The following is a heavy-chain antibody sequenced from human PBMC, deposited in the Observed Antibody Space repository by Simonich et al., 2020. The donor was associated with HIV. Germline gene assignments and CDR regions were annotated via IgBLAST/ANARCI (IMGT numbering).Heavy chain of an antibody. CDR2: INHSGNT. D-gene: IGHD4-17*01. CDR3: ARRRGLLPYRGYFDY. V-gene: IGHV4-34*01. CDR1: GGSFSGYY. Sequence: QVQLQQWGAGLLKPSETLSLTCAVYGGSFSGYYWSWIRQPPGKGLEWIGEINHSGNTNYTPSLKRRVTITVDTAKNQFSLKLISVTAADTAIYYRARRRGLLPYRGYFDYWGQGTLVTVSS. J-gene: IGHJ4*02.